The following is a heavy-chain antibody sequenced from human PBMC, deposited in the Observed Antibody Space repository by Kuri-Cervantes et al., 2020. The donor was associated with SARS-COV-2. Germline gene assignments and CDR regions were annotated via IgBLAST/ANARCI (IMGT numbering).Heavy chain of an antibody. CDR1: GYTFTAYY. V-gene: IGHV1-2*06. J-gene: IGHJ4*02. CDR3: ARSYFYDSSGYVMDY. CDR2: IHPNDGAT. Sequence: ASVKVSCKTSGYTFTAYYVHWVRQAPGQGLEWMGRIHPNDGATNSAQKFQGRVTMTRDTSISTAYMELSRLRSDDTAVYYCARSYFYDSSGYVMDYWGQGTLVTVPQ. D-gene: IGHD3-22*01.